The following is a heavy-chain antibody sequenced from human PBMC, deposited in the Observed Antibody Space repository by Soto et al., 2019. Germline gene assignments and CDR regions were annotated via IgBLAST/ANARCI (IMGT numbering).Heavy chain of an antibody. CDR2: ISGSGGRT. D-gene: IGHD3-22*01. V-gene: IGHV3-23*01. CDR3: AKGSYYYDSSGYAFGY. Sequence: GGSLRLSCAASGFTFSSYAMSWVRQAPGKGLEWVSAISGSGGRTYYADSVKGRFTISRDNSKNTLYLQMNSLRAEDTAVYYCAKGSYYYDSSGYAFGYWGQGTLVTVSS. J-gene: IGHJ4*02. CDR1: GFTFSSYA.